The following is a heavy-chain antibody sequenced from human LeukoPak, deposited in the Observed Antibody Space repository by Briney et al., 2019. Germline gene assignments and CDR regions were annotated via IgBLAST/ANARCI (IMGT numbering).Heavy chain of an antibody. CDR3: ARQNWNGGDY. J-gene: IGHJ4*02. Sequence: PGGSLRLSCAASGFTFDDYAMHWVRQAPGKGLEWVSLISWDGGSTYYADSVKGRFTISRDNSKNSLYLQMNSLRAEDTAVYYCARQNWNGGDYWGQGTLVTVSS. CDR1: GFTFDDYA. CDR2: ISWDGGST. D-gene: IGHD1-1*01. V-gene: IGHV3-43D*03.